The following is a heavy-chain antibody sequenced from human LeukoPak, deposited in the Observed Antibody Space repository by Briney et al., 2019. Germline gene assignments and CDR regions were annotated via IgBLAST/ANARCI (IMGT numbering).Heavy chain of an antibody. J-gene: IGHJ4*02. V-gene: IGHV1-2*04. D-gene: IGHD4-11*01. Sequence: ASVKVSCKASGYTFTGYYMHGVRQAPGQGLEWMGWINPNSGGTNYAQKFQGWVTMTRDTSISTAYMELSRLRSDDTAVYYCARARTDYTFDYWGQGTLVTVSS. CDR2: INPNSGGT. CDR3: ARARTDYTFDY. CDR1: GYTFTGYY.